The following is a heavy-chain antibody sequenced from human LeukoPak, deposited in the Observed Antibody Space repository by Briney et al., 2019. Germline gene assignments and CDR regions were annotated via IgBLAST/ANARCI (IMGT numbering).Heavy chain of an antibody. CDR3: ARDPKKYYDFWSGYLDAFDI. CDR2: IKQDGSEK. J-gene: IGHJ3*02. CDR1: GFTFSSYW. V-gene: IGHV3-7*01. Sequence: GGSLRLSCAASGFTFSSYWMSWVRQAPGKGLEWVANIKQDGSEKYYVDSVKGRFTISTDNAKNSLDLQMNSLRAEDTAVYYCARDPKKYYDFWSGYLDAFDIWGQGTMVTVSS. D-gene: IGHD3-3*01.